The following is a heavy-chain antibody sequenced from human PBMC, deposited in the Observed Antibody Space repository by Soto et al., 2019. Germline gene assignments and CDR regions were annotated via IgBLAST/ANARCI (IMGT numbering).Heavy chain of an antibody. CDR3: ASSYGSGYRAFDY. Sequence: QVQLVQSGAEVKRPGSSVKVSCKASGDTFNFYSINWVRQAPGVGLEWVGRVNPILSMSNYAQRFQGRVTMTADKSTSTAYMELRSLRSEDTAIYYCASSYGSGYRAFDYWGQGASSPSP. D-gene: IGHD3-10*01. J-gene: IGHJ4*02. CDR2: VNPILSMS. V-gene: IGHV1-69*02. CDR1: GDTFNFYS.